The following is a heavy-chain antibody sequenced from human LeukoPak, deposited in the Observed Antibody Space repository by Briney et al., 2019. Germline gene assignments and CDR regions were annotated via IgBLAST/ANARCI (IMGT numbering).Heavy chain of an antibody. CDR3: ARVRRKIVVDAFDI. D-gene: IGHD3-22*01. J-gene: IGHJ3*02. V-gene: IGHV4-59*12. Sequence: SETLSLTCTVSGGSISSYYWSWIRQPPGKGLEWIGYIYYSGSTNYNPSLKSRVTISVDTSKNQFSLKLSSVTAADTAVYYCARVRRKIVVDAFDIWGQGTMVTVSS. CDR2: IYYSGST. CDR1: GGSISSYY.